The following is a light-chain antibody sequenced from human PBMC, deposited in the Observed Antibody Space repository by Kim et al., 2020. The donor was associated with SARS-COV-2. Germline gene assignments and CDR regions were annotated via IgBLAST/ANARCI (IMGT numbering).Light chain of an antibody. V-gene: IGLV3-1*01. CDR1: KLGDKY. CDR2: QEN. J-gene: IGLJ3*02. Sequence: VSPGQPAGITCSGDKLGDKYTGWYQQKPGQYPVLMICQENKRPSGSPERFSGANTGNTATLTISGTQAMKEAAYYCRAWDSTSAWVFGGGTQLTVL. CDR3: RAWDSTSAWV.